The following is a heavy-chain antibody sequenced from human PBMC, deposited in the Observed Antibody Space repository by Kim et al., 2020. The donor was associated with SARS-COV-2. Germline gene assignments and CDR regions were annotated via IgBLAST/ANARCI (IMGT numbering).Heavy chain of an antibody. D-gene: IGHD6-13*01. CDR3: AGGGYSSSWYGKKTWFDP. V-gene: IGHV4-34*01. CDR2: INHSGST. Sequence: SQTLSLTCAVYDGSFSGYYWSWIRQPPGKGLEWIGEINHSGSTNYNPSLKIRVTISVDTSKNQFSLKLSSVTAADTAVYYCAGGGYSSSWYGKKTWFDPWGQGTLVTVSS. CDR1: DGSFSGYY. J-gene: IGHJ5*02.